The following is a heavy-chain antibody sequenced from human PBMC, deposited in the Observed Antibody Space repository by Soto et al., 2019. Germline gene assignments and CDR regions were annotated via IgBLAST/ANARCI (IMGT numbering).Heavy chain of an antibody. J-gene: IGHJ6*02. CDR1: GGSISSSSYY. CDR2: IYYSGST. V-gene: IGHV4-39*01. Sequence: SETLSLTCTVSGGSISSSSYYWGWIRQPPGKGLEWIGSIYYSGSTYYNPSLKSRVTISVDTSKNQFSLKLSSVTAADTVVYYCAGVWPDYYYYGMDVWGQGTTVTVSS. CDR3: AGVWPDYYYYGMDV.